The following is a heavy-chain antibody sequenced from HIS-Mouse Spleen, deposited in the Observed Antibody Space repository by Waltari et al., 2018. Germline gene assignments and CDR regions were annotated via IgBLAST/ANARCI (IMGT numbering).Heavy chain of an antibody. V-gene: IGHV4-39*07. Sequence: QLQLQESGPGLVKPSETLSLTCTVSGGSISSSSYYWGWIRQPPGKGLEWIGSIHYSGSTYYHPSLKSRVTISVDTSKNQFSLKLSSVTAADTAVYYCARESPAAAGLGRYFDYWGQGTLVTVSS. CDR2: IHYSGST. CDR1: GGSISSSSYY. CDR3: ARESPAAAGLGRYFDY. J-gene: IGHJ4*02. D-gene: IGHD6-13*01.